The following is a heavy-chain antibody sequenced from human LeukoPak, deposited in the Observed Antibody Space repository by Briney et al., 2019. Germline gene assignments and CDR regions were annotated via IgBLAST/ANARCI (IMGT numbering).Heavy chain of an antibody. CDR2: INPNSGAT. V-gene: IGHV1-2*02. CDR3: ARGSSTSSYYYYYYMDV. J-gene: IGHJ6*03. CDR1: GYTLTDYY. D-gene: IGHD2-2*01. Sequence: ASVKVSCKASGYTLTDYYLHWVRQAPGQGLKWMGWINPNSGATHYAQSFQARVTMTRDTSIASSYMELTGLESDDTAVYYCARGSSTSSYYYYYYMDVWGKGTTVTVSS.